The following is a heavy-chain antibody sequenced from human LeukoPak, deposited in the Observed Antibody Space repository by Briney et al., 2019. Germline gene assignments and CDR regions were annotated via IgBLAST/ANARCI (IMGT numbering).Heavy chain of an antibody. CDR1: GFTFSFYG. Sequence: PGTSLRLSCAASGFTFSFYGMHWVRQAPGKGLEWVAVIWYDGSNKYYADSVKGRFTISRDNSKNTLYLQMNSLRAEDTAVYYCARDLDYGGKGLDYWGQGTLVTVSS. CDR3: ARDLDYGGKGLDY. D-gene: IGHD4-23*01. V-gene: IGHV3-33*08. CDR2: IWYDGSNK. J-gene: IGHJ4*02.